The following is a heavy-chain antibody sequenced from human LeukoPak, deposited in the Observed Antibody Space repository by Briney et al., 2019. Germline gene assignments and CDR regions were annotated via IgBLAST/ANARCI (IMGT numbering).Heavy chain of an antibody. D-gene: IGHD6-13*01. Sequence: SETLSLTCTVSGGSISSYYWSWIRQPAGKGLEWIGRIYTSGSTNYNPSLKSRVTMSVDTSKNQFSLKLSSVTAADTAVYYCARRSSSYGLYYFDYWGQGTLVTVSS. V-gene: IGHV4-4*07. CDR1: GGSISSYY. J-gene: IGHJ4*02. CDR2: IYTSGST. CDR3: ARRSSSYGLYYFDY.